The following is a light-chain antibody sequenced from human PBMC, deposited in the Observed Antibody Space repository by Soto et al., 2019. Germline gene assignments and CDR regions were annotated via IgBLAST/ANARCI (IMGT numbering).Light chain of an antibody. V-gene: IGKV1-5*01. J-gene: IGKJ4*01. CDR3: LQDFSYPLT. CDR1: QSISSW. CDR2: DAS. Sequence: DIQMTQSPSTLSGSVGDRVTITFRASQSISSWLAWYQQKPGKAPKVLIYDASSLESGVPSRFSGSGSDTVFTLTIDSLQPEDFATYYCLQDFSYPLTFGGGTKVDIK.